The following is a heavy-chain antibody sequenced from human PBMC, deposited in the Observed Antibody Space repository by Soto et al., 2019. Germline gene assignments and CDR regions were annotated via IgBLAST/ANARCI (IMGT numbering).Heavy chain of an antibody. CDR3: AKDTWKYWFDP. V-gene: IGHV3-23*01. Sequence: QSGGSLRLSCAASGFTFTSYPMTWVRQTPGKGLEWVSTISSSGGATYYADSVKGRFSISRDNSGNTVYLQMNTLRAEDTAVYYCAKDTWKYWFDPWGQGTLVTVSS. CDR1: GFTFTSYP. CDR2: ISSSGGAT. J-gene: IGHJ5*02. D-gene: IGHD1-1*01.